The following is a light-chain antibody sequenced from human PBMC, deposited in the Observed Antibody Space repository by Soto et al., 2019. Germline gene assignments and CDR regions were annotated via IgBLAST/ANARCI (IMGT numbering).Light chain of an antibody. CDR2: DVS. V-gene: IGLV2-14*01. CDR1: NSDVNY. CDR3: SSSTSSSTFV. J-gene: IGLJ1*01. Sequence: QSALTQPASVSGAPGQSITISCTGTNSDVNYVSWHQQHPGKAPKLMIYDVSNRSSRGSNRFSGSKSVDTATLTLSGLQAEDEADYYCSSSTSSSTFVFGTETKVTLL.